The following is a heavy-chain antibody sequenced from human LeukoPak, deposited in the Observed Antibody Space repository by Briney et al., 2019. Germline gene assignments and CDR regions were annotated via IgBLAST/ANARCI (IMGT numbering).Heavy chain of an antibody. D-gene: IGHD5-18*01. CDR1: GYSISSGYY. CDR3: TREDTATYTIDY. CDR2: IYHSGST. V-gene: IGHV4-38-2*02. J-gene: IGHJ4*02. Sequence: SETLSLTCTVSGYSISSGYYWGWIRQPPGKGLEWIGSIYHSGSTYYNPSLKSRVTISVDTSKNQFSLKLSSVTAADTAVYYCTREDTATYTIDYWGQGTLVTVSS.